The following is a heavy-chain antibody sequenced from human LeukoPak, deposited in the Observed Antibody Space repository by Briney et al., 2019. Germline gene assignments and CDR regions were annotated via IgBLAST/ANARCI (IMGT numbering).Heavy chain of an antibody. D-gene: IGHD1-26*01. CDR3: AKLVGDRTIYDY. V-gene: IGHV3-48*01. CDR1: GFTFSSYS. Sequence: GGSLRLSCAASGFTFSSYSMNWVRQAPGKGLEWVSYISSSSSTIYSADSVKGRFTISRDNAKNSLYLQMNSLRVEDTAVYYCAKLVGDRTIYDYWGQGALVTVSS. J-gene: IGHJ4*02. CDR2: ISSSSSTI.